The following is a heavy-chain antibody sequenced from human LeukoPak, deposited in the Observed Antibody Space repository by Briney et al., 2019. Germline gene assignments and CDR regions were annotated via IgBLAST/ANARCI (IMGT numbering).Heavy chain of an antibody. J-gene: IGHJ6*03. CDR1: GYTFTSYY. V-gene: IGHV1-46*01. Sequence: ASVKVSRKASGYTFTSYYMHWVRQAPGQGLEWMGIINPSGGSTSYAQKFQGRVTMTRDTSTSTVYMELSSLRSEDTAVYYCARDWTDIVVVPAAMRYYYYMDVWGKGTTVTVSS. CDR2: INPSGGST. D-gene: IGHD2-2*01. CDR3: ARDWTDIVVVPAAMRYYYYMDV.